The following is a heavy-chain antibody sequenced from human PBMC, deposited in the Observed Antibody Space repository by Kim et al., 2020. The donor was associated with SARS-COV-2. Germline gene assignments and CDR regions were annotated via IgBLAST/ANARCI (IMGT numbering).Heavy chain of an antibody. CDR3: TTVRGYSGYEWGESDAFDI. CDR1: GFTFSNAW. V-gene: IGHV3-15*01. J-gene: IGHJ3*02. D-gene: IGHD5-12*01. CDR2: IKSKTDGGTT. Sequence: GGSLRLSCAASGFTFSNAWMSWVRQAPGKGLEWVGRIKSKTDGGTTDYAAPVKGRFTISRDDSKNTLYLQMNSLKTEDTAVYYCTTVRGYSGYEWGESDAFDIWGQGTMVTVSS.